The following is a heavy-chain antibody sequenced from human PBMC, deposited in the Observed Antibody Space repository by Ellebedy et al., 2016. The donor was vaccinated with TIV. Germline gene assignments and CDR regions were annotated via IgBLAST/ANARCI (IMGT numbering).Heavy chain of an antibody. D-gene: IGHD1-26*01. CDR3: ARDEAEVGATFFGY. Sequence: PGGSLRLSCAASGFTFSSYSMNWVRQAPGKGLEWVSYISSSSSTIYYAYSVKGRFTISRDNAKNSLYLQMNSMRDEDTAVYYCARDEAEVGATFFGYWGQGTLVTVSS. CDR2: ISSSSSTI. J-gene: IGHJ4*02. CDR1: GFTFSSYS. V-gene: IGHV3-48*02.